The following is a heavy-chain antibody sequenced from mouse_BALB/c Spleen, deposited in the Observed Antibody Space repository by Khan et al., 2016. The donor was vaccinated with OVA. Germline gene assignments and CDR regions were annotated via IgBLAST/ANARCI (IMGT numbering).Heavy chain of an antibody. V-gene: IGHV1S136*01. CDR2: IYPFNDDT. CDR1: GYTFTSYV. J-gene: IGHJ3*01. D-gene: IGHD2-1*01. CDR3: SPVGKYDVACAY. Sequence: VQLKESGPELVKPGASVKMSCKASGYTFTSYVMHWVKQKPGLGLEWIGYIYPFNDDTKYNEKFKGKATLTSDKSSSTAYMELSSLTSEDSAVYYCSPVGKYDVACAYWGQGTLVTVSA.